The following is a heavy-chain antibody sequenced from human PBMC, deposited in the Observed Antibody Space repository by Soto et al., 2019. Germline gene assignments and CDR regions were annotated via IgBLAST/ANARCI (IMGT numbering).Heavy chain of an antibody. CDR3: ARDEYGYGDSYDS. CDR1: GFSRSTYH. D-gene: IGHD5-12*01. CDR2: MHTSGST. J-gene: IGHJ4*02. Sequence: PPATPSLTWLASGFSRSTYHLIWIRPPAGKGLEWIGRMHTSGSTNYNPYLKSRVSMSVDTSKNHFSLKVSSVTAADTAVYYCARDEYGYGDSYDSWGQGTRVTVSA. V-gene: IGHV4-4*07.